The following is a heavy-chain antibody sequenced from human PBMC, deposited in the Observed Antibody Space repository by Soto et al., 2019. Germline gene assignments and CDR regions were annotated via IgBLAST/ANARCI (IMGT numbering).Heavy chain of an antibody. Sequence: ASVKVSCKASGGTFSSYTISWVRQAPGQGLEWMGRIIPILGIANYAQKFQGRVTITADKSTSTAYMELSSLRSEDTAVYYCASPRRGGSNDPYFDYWGQGTLVTVSS. V-gene: IGHV1-69*02. CDR3: ASPRRGGSNDPYFDY. CDR1: GGTFSSYT. J-gene: IGHJ4*02. CDR2: IIPILGIA. D-gene: IGHD5-12*01.